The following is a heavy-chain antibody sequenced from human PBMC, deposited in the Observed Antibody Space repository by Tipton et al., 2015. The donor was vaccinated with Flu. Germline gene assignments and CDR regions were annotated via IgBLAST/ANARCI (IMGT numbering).Heavy chain of an antibody. CDR2: IYYSGST. V-gene: IGHV4-30-4*01. CDR3: ARYTIFGVGNWFDP. Sequence: LRLSCTVSGGSISSGDYYWSWIRQPPGKGLEWIGYIYYSGSTYYNPSLKSRVTISVDTSKNQFSLKLSSVTAADTAVYYCARYTIFGVGNWFDPWGQGTLVTVSS. D-gene: IGHD3-3*01. J-gene: IGHJ5*02. CDR1: GGSISSGDYY.